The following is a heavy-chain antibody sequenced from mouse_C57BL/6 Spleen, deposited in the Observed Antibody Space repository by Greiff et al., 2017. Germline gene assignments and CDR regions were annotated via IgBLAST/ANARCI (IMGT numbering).Heavy chain of an antibody. D-gene: IGHD1-1*01. Sequence: EVQLVESGGGLVKPGGSLKLSCAASGFTFSDYGMHWVRQAPEKGLEWVAYISSGSSTIYYADPVKGRFTISRDNAKNTLFLQMTSLRSEDTAMYYCARPDTTVEFDYWGQGTTRTVSS. CDR2: ISSGSSTI. CDR1: GFTFSDYG. CDR3: ARPDTTVEFDY. V-gene: IGHV5-17*01. J-gene: IGHJ2*01.